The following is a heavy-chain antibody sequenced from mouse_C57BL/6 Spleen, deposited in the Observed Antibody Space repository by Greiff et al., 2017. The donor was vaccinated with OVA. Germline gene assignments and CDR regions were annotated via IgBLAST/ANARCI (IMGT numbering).Heavy chain of an antibody. CDR1: GYTFTDYE. J-gene: IGHJ1*03. CDR2: IDPETGGT. Sequence: VKLQESGAELVRPGASVTLSCKASGYTFTDYEMHWVKQTPVHGLEWIGAIDPETGGTAYNQKFKGKAILTADKSSSTAYMELRSLTSEDSAVYYCTRRYYGSSYWYFDGWGTGTTVTVSS. D-gene: IGHD1-1*01. V-gene: IGHV1-15*01. CDR3: TRRYYGSSYWYFDG.